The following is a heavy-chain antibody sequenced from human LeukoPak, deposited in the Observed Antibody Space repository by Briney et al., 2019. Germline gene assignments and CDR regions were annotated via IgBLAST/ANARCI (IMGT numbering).Heavy chain of an antibody. CDR1: GYTFTGYY. CDR2: INPNSGGT. D-gene: IGHD1-26*01. V-gene: IGHV1-2*02. CDR3: ARAEIIVGATRGFDY. J-gene: IGHJ4*02. Sequence: GASVKVSCKASGYTFTGYYMHWVRQAPGQGLEWMGWINPNSGGTNYAQKFQGRVTMTRDTSISTAYMELSRLRSDDTAVYYCARAEIIVGATRGFDYWGQGTLVTVSS.